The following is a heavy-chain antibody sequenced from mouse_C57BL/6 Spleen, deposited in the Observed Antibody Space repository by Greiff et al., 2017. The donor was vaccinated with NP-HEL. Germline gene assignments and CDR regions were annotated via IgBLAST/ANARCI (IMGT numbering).Heavy chain of an antibody. CDR3: ARLYGYDRGWFAY. V-gene: IGHV5-17*01. Sequence: EVMLVESGGGLVKPGGSLKLSCAASGFTFSDYGMHWVRQAPEKGLEWVAYISSGSSTIYYADTVKGRFTISRDNAKNTLFLQMTSLRSEDTAMYYCARLYGYDRGWFAYWGQGTLVTVSA. CDR2: ISSGSSTI. J-gene: IGHJ3*01. D-gene: IGHD2-2*01. CDR1: GFTFSDYG.